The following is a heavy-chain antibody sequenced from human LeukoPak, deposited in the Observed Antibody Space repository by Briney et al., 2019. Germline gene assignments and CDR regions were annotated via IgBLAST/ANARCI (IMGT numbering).Heavy chain of an antibody. CDR1: GGSISSGSYY. CDR3: ARGGKLGGL. V-gene: IGHV4-61*02. CDR2: IYTSGST. Sequence: SETLSLTCTVSGGSISSGSYYWSWIRQPAGKGLEWIGRIYTSGSTNYNPSLKGRVTISVDTSKNQFSLKLSSVTAADTAVYYCARGGKLGGLWGQGTLVTASS. J-gene: IGHJ4*02. D-gene: IGHD7-27*01.